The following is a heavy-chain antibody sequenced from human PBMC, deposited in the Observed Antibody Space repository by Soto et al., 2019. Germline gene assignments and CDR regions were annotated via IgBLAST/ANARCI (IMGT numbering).Heavy chain of an antibody. V-gene: IGHV1-46*01. D-gene: IGHD1-26*01. Sequence: QVQLVQSGAEVKKPGASVNVSCKASGNTFTRFYIHWVRQAPGQGLEWMGIINPRSGDTTYAEKCQGRITVTRDTSTSTVYMELTSLRYEDPAIYYCARVALSGGGWLDPWGQGTLVTVSS. J-gene: IGHJ5*02. CDR2: INPRSGDT. CDR3: ARVALSGGGWLDP. CDR1: GNTFTRFY.